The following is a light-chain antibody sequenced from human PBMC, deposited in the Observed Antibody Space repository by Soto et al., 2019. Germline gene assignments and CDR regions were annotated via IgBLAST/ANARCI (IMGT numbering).Light chain of an antibody. V-gene: IGKV3-20*01. Sequence: ELVLTQSPGTLSLPPGERATLSCRASQSVKNTYLAWYQKKPGQAPRLLIYGASSRATGIPDRFSGSGSGTDFTLTISRLEAEDFAVYYCQHYGSSPANTFGQGTKLEIK. CDR3: QHYGSSPANT. CDR1: QSVKNTY. J-gene: IGKJ2*01. CDR2: GAS.